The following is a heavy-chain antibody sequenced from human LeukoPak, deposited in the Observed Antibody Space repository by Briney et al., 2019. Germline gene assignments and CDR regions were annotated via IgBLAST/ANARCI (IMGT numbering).Heavy chain of an antibody. CDR2: MNPNSGNT. CDR3: ARVARLRFYYYYGMDV. J-gene: IGHJ6*02. CDR1: GYTFTSYD. V-gene: IGHV1-8*01. Sequence: ASVKVSCKASGYTFTSYDINWERQATGQGLEWMGWMNPNSGNTGYAQKFQGRVTMTRNTSISTAYMELSSLRSEDTAVYYCARVARLRFYYYYGMDVWGQGTTVTVSS. D-gene: IGHD3-3*01.